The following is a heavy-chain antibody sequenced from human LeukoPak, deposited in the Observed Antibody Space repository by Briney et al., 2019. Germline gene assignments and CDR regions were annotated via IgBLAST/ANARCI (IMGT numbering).Heavy chain of an antibody. J-gene: IGHJ4*02. CDR2: ISYDGSNK. D-gene: IGHD3-22*01. Sequence: HTGRSLRLSCAASGFTFDDYAMHWVRQAPGKGLEWVAVISYDGSNKYYADSVKGRFTISRDNSKNTLYLQMNSLRAEDTAVYHCASTVEVITFFDYWGQGTLVTVSS. CDR1: GFTFDDYA. CDR3: ASTVEVITFFDY. V-gene: IGHV3-30-3*01.